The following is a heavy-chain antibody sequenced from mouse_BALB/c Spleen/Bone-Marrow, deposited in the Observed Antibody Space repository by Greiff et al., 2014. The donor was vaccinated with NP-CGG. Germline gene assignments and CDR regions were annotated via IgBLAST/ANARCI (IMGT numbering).Heavy chain of an antibody. D-gene: IGHD2-3*01. Sequence: VQLQQSGAELVKPWASVKLSCKASGYTFTSYYMYWVKQRPGQGLEWIGGINPSNGGTNFNEKFKSKATLTVDKSSSTAYMQLSSLTSEDSAVYYCTRYGYDPLYAMDYWGQGTSVTVSS. CDR1: GYTFTSYY. J-gene: IGHJ4*01. CDR2: INPSNGGT. V-gene: IGHV1S81*02. CDR3: TRYGYDPLYAMDY.